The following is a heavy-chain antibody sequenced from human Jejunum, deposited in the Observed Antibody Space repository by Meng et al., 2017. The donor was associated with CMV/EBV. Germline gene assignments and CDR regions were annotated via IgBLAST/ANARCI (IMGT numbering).Heavy chain of an antibody. CDR1: GFIFTSYA. J-gene: IGHJ4*02. D-gene: IGHD2-2*01. Sequence: QVQLVQSGAEVKKPGASVKGSCEASGFIFTSYAISWVRQAPGQGLQYMGWISAYNGNTNYAQELQGRVAMTTDTSTSTAYMELRSLRFDDTAVYYCARFYCSSTSCPHVLFDYWGQGTLVTVSS. CDR2: ISAYNGNT. V-gene: IGHV1-18*01. CDR3: ARFYCSSTSCPHVLFDY.